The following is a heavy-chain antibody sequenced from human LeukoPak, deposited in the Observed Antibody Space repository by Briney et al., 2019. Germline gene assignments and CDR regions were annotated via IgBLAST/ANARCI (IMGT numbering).Heavy chain of an antibody. V-gene: IGHV3-23*01. D-gene: IGHD4-17*01. CDR3: AKAGNYGDYYFDY. CDR2: ISGSGGST. Sequence: PGGSLRLSCPASGFTFSSYAMSWVRQAPGKGLEWVSAISGSGGSTYYADSVKGRFTISRDNSKNTLYLQMNSLRAEDTAVYYCAKAGNYGDYYFDYWGQGTLVTVSS. J-gene: IGHJ4*02. CDR1: GFTFSSYA.